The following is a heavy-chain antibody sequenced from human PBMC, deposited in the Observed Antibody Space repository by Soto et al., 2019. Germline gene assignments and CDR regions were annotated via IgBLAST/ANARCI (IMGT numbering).Heavy chain of an antibody. CDR2: IYSGGST. CDR1: GFTVSSNY. Sequence: EVQLVETGGGLIQPGGSLRLSCAASGFTVSSNYMSWVRQAPGKGLEWVSVIYSGGSTYYADSVKGRFTISRDNSKNTRFLHMNRLRAEDTAVYYCARDALYHDIRTGSLRGHGMDVWGQGTTVTVSS. D-gene: IGHD3-9*01. CDR3: ARDALYHDIRTGSLRGHGMDV. V-gene: IGHV3-53*02. J-gene: IGHJ6*02.